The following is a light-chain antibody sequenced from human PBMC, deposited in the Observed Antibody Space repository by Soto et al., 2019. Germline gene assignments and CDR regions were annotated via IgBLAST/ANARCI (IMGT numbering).Light chain of an antibody. Sequence: QSVLTQPPSVSGAPGQRVTISCTVSSSNIGAGYDVHWYQQLPGTAPKLLIYGNSNRPSGVPDRFSGSKSGTSASLAITGLQAEDEADYYCQSYDSSLSAQVFGGGTKLTVL. CDR3: QSYDSSLSAQV. CDR2: GNS. V-gene: IGLV1-40*01. CDR1: SSNIGAGYD. J-gene: IGLJ3*02.